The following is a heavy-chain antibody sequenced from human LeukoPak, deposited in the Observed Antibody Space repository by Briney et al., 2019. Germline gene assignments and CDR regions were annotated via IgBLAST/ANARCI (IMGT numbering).Heavy chain of an antibody. V-gene: IGHV3-30*03. CDR1: GFTFSSYG. CDR2: ISYDGSNK. Sequence: GGSLRLSCAASGFTFSSYGMHWVRQAPGKGLEWVAVISYDGSNKYYADSVKGRFTISRDNAKNTLYLQMNSLRAEDTAVYYCSGDLGRYYNVWGQGTLVTVSS. J-gene: IGHJ4*02. D-gene: IGHD3-10*01. CDR3: SGDLGRYYNV.